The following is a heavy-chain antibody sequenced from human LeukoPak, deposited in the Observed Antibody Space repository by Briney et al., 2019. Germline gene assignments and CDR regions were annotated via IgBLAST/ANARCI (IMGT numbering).Heavy chain of an antibody. J-gene: IGHJ4*02. Sequence: SETLSLTCTVSGGSISSYYWSWIRQPPGKGLEWIGYTYYSGSTNYNPSLKSRVTISVDTSKNQFSLKLSSVTAADTAVYYCARHPGLHFDYWGQGTLVTVSS. V-gene: IGHV4-59*08. CDR1: GGSISSYY. CDR3: ARHPGLHFDY. D-gene: IGHD1-14*01. CDR2: TYYSGST.